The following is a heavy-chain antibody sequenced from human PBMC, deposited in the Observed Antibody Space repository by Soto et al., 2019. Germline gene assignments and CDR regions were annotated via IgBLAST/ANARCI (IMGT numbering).Heavy chain of an antibody. CDR1: MLSLSSYG. CDR3: ARVHLFFFFYDTATTENYF. CDR2: IWYDGSNK. J-gene: IGHJ1*01. D-gene: IGHD3-16*01. V-gene: IGHV3-33*01. Sequence: GAAGMLSLSSYGMCCVLLAPDKGLEWVAVIWYDGSNKYYADSVKRRFTISRDNSKNTLYLQMNSLRDEDTAVYYWARVHLFFFFYDTATTENYF.